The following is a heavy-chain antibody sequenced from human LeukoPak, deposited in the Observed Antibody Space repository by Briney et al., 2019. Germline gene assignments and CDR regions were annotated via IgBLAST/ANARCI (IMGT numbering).Heavy chain of an antibody. D-gene: IGHD6-13*01. Sequence: GGSLRLSCAASGFTFSSYWMSWVRQAPGKGLEWVANIKQDGSEKYYVDSVKGRFTISRDNAKNSLYLQMNSLRAEDTAVYYCARVSSSSWWALDYWGQGTLVTVSS. CDR1: GFTFSSYW. CDR2: IKQDGSEK. CDR3: ARVSSSSWWALDY. V-gene: IGHV3-7*01. J-gene: IGHJ4*02.